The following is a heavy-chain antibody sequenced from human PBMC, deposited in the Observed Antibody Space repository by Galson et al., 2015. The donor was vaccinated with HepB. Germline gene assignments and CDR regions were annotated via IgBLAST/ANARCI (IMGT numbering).Heavy chain of an antibody. CDR1: GFTFSSYG. CDR3: AKGNWFDP. V-gene: IGHV3-30*18. Sequence: CAASGFTFSSYGMHWVRQAPGKGLEWVAVISYDGSNKYYADSVKGRFTISRDNSKNTLYLQMNSLRAEDTAVYYCAKGNWFDPWGQGTLVTVSS. J-gene: IGHJ5*02. CDR2: ISYDGSNK.